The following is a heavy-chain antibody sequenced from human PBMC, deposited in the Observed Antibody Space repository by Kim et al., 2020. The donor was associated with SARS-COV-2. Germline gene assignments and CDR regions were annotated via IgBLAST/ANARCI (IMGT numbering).Heavy chain of an antibody. J-gene: IGHJ4*02. Sequence: SETLSLTCTVSGGSISSGGYYWSWIRQHPGKGLEWIGYIYYSGSTYYNPSLKSRVTISVDTSKNQFSLKLSSVTAADTAVYYCARGSITMVRGVIRYLGFDYWGQGTLVTVSS. V-gene: IGHV4-31*03. CDR1: GGSISSGGYY. D-gene: IGHD3-10*01. CDR3: ARGSITMVRGVIRYLGFDY. CDR2: IYYSGST.